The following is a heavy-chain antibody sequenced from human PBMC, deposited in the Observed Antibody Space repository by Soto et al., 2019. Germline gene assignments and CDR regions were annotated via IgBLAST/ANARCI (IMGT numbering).Heavy chain of an antibody. J-gene: IGHJ4*02. CDR2: ISGSGGST. D-gene: IGHD3-22*01. CDR1: GFTFSSYA. CDR3: AKDLSYYYDSSGYYGY. V-gene: IGHV3-23*01. Sequence: EVQLLESGGGLVQPGGSLRLSCAASGFTFSSYAMSWVRQAPGKGLEWVSAISGSGGSTYYADSVKGRFTISRDNSKNTLYLQMNSLRAEDTAVYYCAKDLSYYYDSSGYYGYWGQGTLVTVSS.